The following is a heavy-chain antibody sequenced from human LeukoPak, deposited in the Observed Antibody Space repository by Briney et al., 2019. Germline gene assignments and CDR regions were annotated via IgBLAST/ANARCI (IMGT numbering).Heavy chain of an antibody. CDR1: GFTFSSYA. CDR2: IKQDGSEK. Sequence: GSLRLSRAASGFTFSSYAMSWVRQAPGKGLEWVANIKQDGSEKYYVDSVKGRFTISRDNAKNSLYLQMNSLRAEDTAVYYCAREDYQLLYPWGQGTLVTVSS. J-gene: IGHJ5*02. CDR3: AREDYQLLYP. D-gene: IGHD2-2*02. V-gene: IGHV3-7*01.